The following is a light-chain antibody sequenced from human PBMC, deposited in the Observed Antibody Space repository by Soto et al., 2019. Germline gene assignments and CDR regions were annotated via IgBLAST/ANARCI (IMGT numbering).Light chain of an antibody. Sequence: QSVLTQPPSVSGAPGQRVTISCSGSSSSIGAGFDIHWYQQLPGTAPKLLIYRSTNRPSGVPDRFSGSKSDTSGSLAITGLQAEDEADYYCQSYDRSLSANVFGTGTKLTVL. J-gene: IGLJ1*01. CDR1: SSSIGAGFD. CDR2: RST. CDR3: QSYDRSLSANV. V-gene: IGLV1-40*01.